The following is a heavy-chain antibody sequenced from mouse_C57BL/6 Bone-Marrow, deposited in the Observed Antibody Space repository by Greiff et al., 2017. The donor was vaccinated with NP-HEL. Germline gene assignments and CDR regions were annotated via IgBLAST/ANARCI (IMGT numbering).Heavy chain of an antibody. V-gene: IGHV1-19*01. Sequence: VQLKESGPVLVKPGASVKMSCKASGYTFTDYYMNWVKQSHGKSLEWIGVINPYNGGTSYNQKFKGKATLTVDKSSSTAYMELNSLTSEDSAVYYCARFYYWYFDVWGTGTTVTVSS. CDR2: INPYNGGT. CDR3: ARFYYWYFDV. J-gene: IGHJ1*03. D-gene: IGHD1-1*01. CDR1: GYTFTDYY.